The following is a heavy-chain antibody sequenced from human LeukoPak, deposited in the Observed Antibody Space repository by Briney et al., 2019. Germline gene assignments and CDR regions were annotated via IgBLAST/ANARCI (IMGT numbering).Heavy chain of an antibody. V-gene: IGHV3-48*03. CDR2: ISGGGSKI. Sequence: GGSLRLSCAASGFTFSSYEMNWVRQAPGKGLEWVSSISGGGSKIYYADSVKGRFTISRDNAKNSLYLQMNSLRAEDTAVYYCARDSYVDGPFDYWGQGTLVTVSS. CDR3: ARDSYVDGPFDY. J-gene: IGHJ4*01. CDR1: GFTFSSYE. D-gene: IGHD5-12*01.